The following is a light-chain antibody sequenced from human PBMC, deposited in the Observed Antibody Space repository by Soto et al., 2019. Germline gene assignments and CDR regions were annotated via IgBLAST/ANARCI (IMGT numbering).Light chain of an antibody. J-gene: IGLJ2*01. Sequence: QSALTQPPSASGSLGQSVTISCTGTSSGVGGYNYVSWHQQHPGKAPKVMIYEVTKRPPGLPDRFSGSKSGNTASLTVSGLQAEDEADYYCSSFAGGGNPVLLGGGTKLTVL. CDR1: SSGVGGYNY. V-gene: IGLV2-8*01. CDR2: EVT. CDR3: SSFAGGGNPVL.